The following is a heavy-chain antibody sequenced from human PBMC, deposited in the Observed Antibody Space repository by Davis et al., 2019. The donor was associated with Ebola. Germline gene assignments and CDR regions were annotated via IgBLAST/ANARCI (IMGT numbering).Heavy chain of an antibody. CDR1: GFSLTSATMG. V-gene: IGHV2-26*01. CDR2: IFSNDEK. Sequence: SGPTLVKPTETLTLTCTVSGFSLTSATMGVSWIRQPPGKALEWLAHIFSNDEKLYSTSLKSRLTISKDTSKSQVVLTMTNMDPVDTATYYCARMRSVPWLGELIYQYYFDFWGQGALVAVSS. D-gene: IGHD3-10*01. J-gene: IGHJ4*02. CDR3: ARMRSVPWLGELIYQYYFDF.